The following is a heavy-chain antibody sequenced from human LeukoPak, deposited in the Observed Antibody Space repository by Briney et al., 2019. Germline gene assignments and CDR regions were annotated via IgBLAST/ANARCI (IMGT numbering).Heavy chain of an antibody. CDR3: AVLGGPDDY. Sequence: GRSLRLSCAASGFTLSSYDIHWVRQAPGKGLEWVAVISYDESYKYYGDSVTGRFTISRDKSKNTLYLQMSSLRAEDTAVYYCAVLGGPDDYWGQGTLVTVSS. D-gene: IGHD3-16*01. V-gene: IGHV3-30*03. J-gene: IGHJ4*02. CDR1: GFTLSSYD. CDR2: ISYDESYK.